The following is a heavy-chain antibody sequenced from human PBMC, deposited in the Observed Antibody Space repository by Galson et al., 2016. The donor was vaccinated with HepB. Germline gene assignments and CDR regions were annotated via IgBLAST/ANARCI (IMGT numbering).Heavy chain of an antibody. CDR1: GFIFNHYG. J-gene: IGHJ6*02. V-gene: IGHV3-33*03. D-gene: IGHD6-19*01. CDR2: IWYDGSIQ. CDR3: AKARGPRWLPPEGLGV. Sequence: SLRLSCAATGFIFNHYGMHWVRQAPGQGLEWVAVIWYDGSIQYYADSVKGRFTVSRDNSNDTVYLQMNSLRVEDSAVYFCAKARGPRWLPPEGLGVWGQGTPVRVSS.